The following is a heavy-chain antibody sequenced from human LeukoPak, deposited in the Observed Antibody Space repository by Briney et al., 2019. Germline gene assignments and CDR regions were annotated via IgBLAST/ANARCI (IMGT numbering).Heavy chain of an antibody. J-gene: IGHJ4*02. CDR2: ISSGSTTI. Sequence: TGGSLRLSCAASGSTLSSYSMNWVRQAPGKGLEWVSYISSGSTTIYYADSVKGRFTISRDNAKNSLYLQMNSLRAEDTAVYYCARDVEQWLVRVYYFDYWGQGTLVTVSS. V-gene: IGHV3-48*01. D-gene: IGHD6-19*01. CDR1: GSTLSSYS. CDR3: ARDVEQWLVRVYYFDY.